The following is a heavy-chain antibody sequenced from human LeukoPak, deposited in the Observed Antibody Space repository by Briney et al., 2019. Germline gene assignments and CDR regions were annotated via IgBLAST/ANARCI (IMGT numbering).Heavy chain of an antibody. CDR2: ISSSSSYI. D-gene: IGHD3-10*01. V-gene: IGHV3-21*01. J-gene: IGHJ6*02. CDR1: GSTFSSYS. CDR3: ARDVMVRGVIIRTRDYYGMDV. Sequence: GGSLRLSCAASGSTFSSYSMNWVRQAPGKGLEWVSSISSSSSYIYYADLVKGRFTISRDNAKNSLYLQMNSLRAEDTAVYYCARDVMVRGVIIRTRDYYGMDVWGQGTTVTVSS.